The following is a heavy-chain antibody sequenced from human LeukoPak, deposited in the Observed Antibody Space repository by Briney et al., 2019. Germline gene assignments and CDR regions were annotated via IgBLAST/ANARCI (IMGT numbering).Heavy chain of an antibody. V-gene: IGHV4-59*11. Sequence: SETLSLTCTVSGGSISSHYWSWIRQPPGKGLEWIGYIYHSGSTYYNPSLKSRVTISVDRSKNQFSLKLSSVTAADTAVYYCARELYSGYDPGPYDYWGQGTLVTVSS. D-gene: IGHD5-12*01. CDR2: IYHSGST. J-gene: IGHJ4*02. CDR1: GGSISSHY. CDR3: ARELYSGYDPGPYDY.